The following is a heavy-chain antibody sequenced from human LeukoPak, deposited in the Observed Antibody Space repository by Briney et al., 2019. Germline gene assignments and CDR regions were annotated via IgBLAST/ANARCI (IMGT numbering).Heavy chain of an antibody. CDR1: GYTFTSYD. Sequence: ASVKVSCKASGYTFTSYDINWVRQATGQGLEWMGWMNPSSGSTAYAQKFQGRVTITRDTSISTAYMELSTLRSEDTAVYYCARGRSAMRMDVWGIGTTVTVSS. CDR2: MNPSSGST. V-gene: IGHV1-8*03. J-gene: IGHJ6*04. CDR3: ARGRSAMRMDV. D-gene: IGHD2-2*01.